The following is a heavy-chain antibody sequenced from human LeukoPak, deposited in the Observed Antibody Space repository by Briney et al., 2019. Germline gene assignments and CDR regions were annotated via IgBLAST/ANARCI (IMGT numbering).Heavy chain of an antibody. CDR3: ANYPFSSWYFDL. D-gene: IGHD3-10*01. Sequence: SETLSLTCTVSGGSIRSYYWSWIRQPPGKGLEWIGYIYYSGNSNYNPSLKSRVTMSVDTSKNHFSLNLRSVTAADTAVYYCANYPFSSWYFDLWGRGTLVTVSS. J-gene: IGHJ2*01. CDR1: GGSIRSYY. CDR2: IYYSGNS. V-gene: IGHV4-59*08.